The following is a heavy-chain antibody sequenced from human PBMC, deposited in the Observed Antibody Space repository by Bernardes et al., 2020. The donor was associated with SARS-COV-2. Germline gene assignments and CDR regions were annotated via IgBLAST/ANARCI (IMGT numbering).Heavy chain of an antibody. J-gene: IGHJ4*02. V-gene: IGHV3-74*01. CDR2: INEDGRII. CDR1: GFSVSAYW. D-gene: IGHD2-15*01. Sequence: GSLRLSWAASGFSVSAYWMHWVRQAPGEGLVWVSRINEDGRIINYADSVKGRFTISRDIADNTLYLQMNSLRADDTAVYYCARDFGGNSDYWGQGTLVTVSS. CDR3: ARDFGGNSDY.